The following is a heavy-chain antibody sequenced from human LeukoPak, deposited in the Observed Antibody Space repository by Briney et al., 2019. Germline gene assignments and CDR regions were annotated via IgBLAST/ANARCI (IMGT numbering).Heavy chain of an antibody. V-gene: IGHV1-8*01. J-gene: IGHJ5*02. CDR1: GYTFTSYD. CDR3: ARGITIFGVDLNWFDP. D-gene: IGHD3-3*01. Sequence: ASVKVSCKASGYTFTSYDINWVQQATGQGLEWMGWMNPNSGNTGYAQKFQGRVTMTRNTSISTAYMELSSLRSEDTAVYYCARGITIFGVDLNWFDPWGQGTLVTVSS. CDR2: MNPNSGNT.